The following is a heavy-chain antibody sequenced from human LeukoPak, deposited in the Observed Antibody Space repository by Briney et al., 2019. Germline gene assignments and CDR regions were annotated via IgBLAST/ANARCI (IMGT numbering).Heavy chain of an antibody. CDR2: IYSGDSDT. D-gene: IGHD6-19*01. CDR1: GYSFSSYW. Sequence: GESLKISCKASGYSFSSYWIGCVRQMPGKGLEWMGIIYSGDSDTRYSPSFQGQVTISADKSISTAYLQWSSLKASDTAMYYCARIRYSSGWSYMDVWGKGTTVTVSS. J-gene: IGHJ6*03. V-gene: IGHV5-51*01. CDR3: ARIRYSSGWSYMDV.